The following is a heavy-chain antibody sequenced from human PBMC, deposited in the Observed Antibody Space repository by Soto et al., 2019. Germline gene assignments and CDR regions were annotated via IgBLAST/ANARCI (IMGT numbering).Heavy chain of an antibody. Sequence: SVKVSCKASGDVFRSYGINWVRQAPGQGLEWMGGIIPISGTTNYAQKFQGRVAITADESTDTVYMELSRLRSEDTAVYFCARVRCFNGLCHTADYGMDVWGQGTTVTVSS. D-gene: IGHD2-8*01. V-gene: IGHV1-69*13. CDR3: ARVRCFNGLCHTADYGMDV. CDR1: GDVFRSYG. CDR2: IIPISGTT. J-gene: IGHJ6*02.